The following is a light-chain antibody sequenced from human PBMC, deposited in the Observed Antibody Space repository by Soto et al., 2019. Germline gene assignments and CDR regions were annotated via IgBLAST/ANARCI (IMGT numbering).Light chain of an antibody. CDR2: DVS. CDR3: SSYAGGYTWV. V-gene: IGLV2-11*01. Sequence: QSALTQPRSVSGSPGQSVTISCTGTSSDVGGYDYVSWYQQHPGKAPKLMIYDVSKRPSGVPDRFSGSKSGNTASLTISGLQAEDEADYYCSSYAGGYTWVFGGGTKLTVL. CDR1: SSDVGGYDY. J-gene: IGLJ3*02.